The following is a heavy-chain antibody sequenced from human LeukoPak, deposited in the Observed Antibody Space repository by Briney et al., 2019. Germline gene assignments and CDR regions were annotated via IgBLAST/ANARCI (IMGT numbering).Heavy chain of an antibody. CDR2: IRYDGSNT. D-gene: IGHD2-2*01. CDR1: GFTFSSYG. V-gene: IGHV3-30*02. Sequence: GGSLRLSCAASGFTFSSYGMHWVRQAPGKGLEWVAFIRYDGSNTYYADSVKGRFTVSRDNSKNTMYLQMNSLRAEDTAVYYCAKDRRACSSSSCYYRFDYWGQGTLVTVSS. CDR3: AKDRRACSSSSCYYRFDY. J-gene: IGHJ4*02.